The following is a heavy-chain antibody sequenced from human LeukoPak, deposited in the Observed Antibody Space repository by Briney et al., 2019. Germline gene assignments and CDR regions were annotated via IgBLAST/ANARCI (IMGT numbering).Heavy chain of an antibody. CDR1: GGSISSYY. Sequence: SETLSLTCTVSGGSISSYYWSWIRQPPGKGLEWIGYIYYSGSTNYNPSLKSRVTISVDTSKNQFSLKLSSVTAADTAVYYCATQGYSSSWYYFDYWGQGALVTVSS. D-gene: IGHD6-13*01. V-gene: IGHV4-59*08. J-gene: IGHJ4*02. CDR3: ATQGYSSSWYYFDY. CDR2: IYYSGST.